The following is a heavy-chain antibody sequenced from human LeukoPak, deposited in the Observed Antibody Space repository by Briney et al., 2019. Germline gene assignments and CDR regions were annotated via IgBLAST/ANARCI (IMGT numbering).Heavy chain of an antibody. CDR1: GFTFSSYS. Sequence: GGSLRLSCAASGFTFSSYSMNWVRQAPGKGLEWVSYISSSSSYIYYADSVKGRFTISRDNAKNSLYLQMNSLRAEDTAVYYCARQADCSSTSCLYYFDYWGQGTLVTVSS. D-gene: IGHD2-2*01. J-gene: IGHJ4*02. CDR3: ARQADCSSTSCLYYFDY. CDR2: ISSSSSYI. V-gene: IGHV3-21*05.